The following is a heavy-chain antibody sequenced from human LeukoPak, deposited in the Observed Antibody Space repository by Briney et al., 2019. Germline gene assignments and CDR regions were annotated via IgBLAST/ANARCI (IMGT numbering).Heavy chain of an antibody. CDR1: GCSISSYY. D-gene: IGHD6-13*01. CDR3: ARESRSSSWHKVDIPYYFDY. J-gene: IGHJ4*02. Sequence: SETLSLTCTVSGCSISSYYWSGLRQPPGKGLEWIGEIYYSGSTNYYPSLTRRGTISLDKSKNQFSLKLSSVTAADTAVYYCARESRSSSWHKVDIPYYFDYWGQGTLVTVSS. CDR2: IYYSGST. V-gene: IGHV4-59*01.